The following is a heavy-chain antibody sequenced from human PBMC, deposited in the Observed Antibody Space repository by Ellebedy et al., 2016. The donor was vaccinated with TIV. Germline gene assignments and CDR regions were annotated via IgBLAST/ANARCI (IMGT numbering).Heavy chain of an antibody. Sequence: AASVKVSCKASGYTFTSYDINWVRQAAGQGLEWMGWVTPNSGYTGYAQKFQSRVTMTRDASISTAYMELSSLRSEDTAMYYCSAYSGSWYGGGDDYWGQGTLVTVSS. D-gene: IGHD6-13*01. CDR1: GYTFTSYD. CDR2: VTPNSGYT. CDR3: SAYSGSWYGGGDDY. J-gene: IGHJ4*02. V-gene: IGHV1-8*01.